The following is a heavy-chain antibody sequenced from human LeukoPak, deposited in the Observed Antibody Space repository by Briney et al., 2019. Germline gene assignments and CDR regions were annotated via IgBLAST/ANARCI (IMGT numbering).Heavy chain of an antibody. J-gene: IGHJ4*02. CDR1: GYTFTGYY. CDR2: MNPGSGDT. CDR3: ARGLGDYNTDWFPVSGY. Sequence: GASVKVSCKASGYTFTGYYMHWVRQAPGQGLEWMGWMNPGSGDTAYAQKFQGRVTMTRDTSISTAYMELNSLGSEDTAIYYCARGLGDYNTDWFPVSGYWGQGTLVTVSS. V-gene: IGHV1-8*02. D-gene: IGHD3-9*01.